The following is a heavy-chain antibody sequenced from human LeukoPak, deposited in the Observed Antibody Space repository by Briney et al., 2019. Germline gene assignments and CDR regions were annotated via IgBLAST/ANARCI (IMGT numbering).Heavy chain of an antibody. CDR2: IYYSGST. J-gene: IGHJ4*02. CDR3: ARQKYSLIVGATALDY. CDR1: GGSISSYY. Sequence: SETLSLTCTVSGGSISSYYWSWIRQPPGKGLEWIGYIYYSGSTNYNPSLKSRVTISVDTSKNQFSLKLSSVTAADTAVYYCARQKYSLIVGATALDYWGQGTLVTVS. D-gene: IGHD1-26*01. V-gene: IGHV4-59*08.